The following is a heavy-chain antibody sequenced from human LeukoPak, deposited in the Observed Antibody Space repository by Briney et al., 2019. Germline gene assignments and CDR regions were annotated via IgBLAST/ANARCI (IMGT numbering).Heavy chain of an antibody. J-gene: IGHJ3*02. CDR3: ARRPGYYYDSSGYQGRGAFDI. CDR1: GGSISSVGYY. CDR2: IYYSGST. Sequence: SETLSLTCTVSGGSISSVGYYWSWIRQHPGKGLEWIGYIYYSGSTYYNPSLQSRVTISVDTSKNQFSLKLSSVTAADTAVYYCARRPGYYYDSSGYQGRGAFDIWGQGTMVTVSS. D-gene: IGHD3-22*01. V-gene: IGHV4-31*03.